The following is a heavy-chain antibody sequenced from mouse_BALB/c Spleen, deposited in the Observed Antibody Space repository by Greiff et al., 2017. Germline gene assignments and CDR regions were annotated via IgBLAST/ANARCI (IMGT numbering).Heavy chain of an antibody. D-gene: IGHD2-3*01. CDR3: ARGGHYDGYYDAMDY. Sequence: VQLQESAAELARPGASVKMSCKASGYTFTSYTMHWVKQRPGQGLEWIGYINPSSGYTEYNQKFKGKTTLTADKSASTAYMQLSSLTSEDSAVYYCARGGHYDGYYDAMDYWGQGTSVTVSS. V-gene: IGHV1-4*02. J-gene: IGHJ4*01. CDR1: GYTFTSYT. CDR2: INPSSGYT.